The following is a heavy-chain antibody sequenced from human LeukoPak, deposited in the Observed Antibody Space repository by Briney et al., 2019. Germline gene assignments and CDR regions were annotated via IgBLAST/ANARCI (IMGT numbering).Heavy chain of an antibody. J-gene: IGHJ3*02. CDR1: GYTFTSYG. D-gene: IGHD3-9*01. Sequence: ASVKVSCKASGYTFTSYGISWVRQAPGQGLEWMGWICAYNGNTNYAQKLQGRVTMTTDTSTSTAYMELRSLRSDDTAVYYCARGIDILTGYYPQGGAFDIWGQGTMVTVSS. V-gene: IGHV1-18*01. CDR2: ICAYNGNT. CDR3: ARGIDILTGYYPQGGAFDI.